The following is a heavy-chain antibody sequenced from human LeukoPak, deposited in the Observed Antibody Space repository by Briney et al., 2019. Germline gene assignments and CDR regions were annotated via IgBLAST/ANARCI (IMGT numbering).Heavy chain of an antibody. Sequence: GGSLRLSCAATGFTFKDYGMHWVRQPPGRAWNGSLVLIGKAAAHNADSVKGRFTISRDNAKNSLYLQMTSLRPEDTALYYCAKHLRATNTYIFFGLEVWGQGTTVTVSS. CDR1: GFTFKDYG. CDR3: AKHLRATNTYIFFGLEV. CDR2: LIGKAAA. D-gene: IGHD1-26*01. V-gene: IGHV3-9*01. J-gene: IGHJ6*02.